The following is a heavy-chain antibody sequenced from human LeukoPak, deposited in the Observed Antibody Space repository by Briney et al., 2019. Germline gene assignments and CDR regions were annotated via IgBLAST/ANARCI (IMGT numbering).Heavy chain of an antibody. CDR2: IRYDGSNK. D-gene: IGHD1-20*01. Sequence: PGGSLRLSCAASGFTFSSYGMHWVRQAPGKGLEWVAFIRYDGSNKYYADSVKGRFTISRDNSKNTLYLQMNSLRVDDTAVYYCARDVISRQMITLGLGFWGQGTLVTVSS. J-gene: IGHJ4*02. CDR3: ARDVISRQMITLGLGF. V-gene: IGHV3-30*02. CDR1: GFTFSSYG.